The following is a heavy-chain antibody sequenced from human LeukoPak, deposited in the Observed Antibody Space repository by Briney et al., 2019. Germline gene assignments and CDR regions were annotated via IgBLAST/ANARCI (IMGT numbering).Heavy chain of an antibody. D-gene: IGHD2-2*02. Sequence: ASVKVSCKASGYTFTSYDINWVRQATGQGLEWMGWMNPNSGYTGYAQKFQGRVTMTRNTSISTAYMDASSLRSEGTAVYYCARGMGYCSRTSCYKPRFNPKNNWFDPWGQGTLVTVSS. CDR1: GYTFTSYD. CDR3: ARGMGYCSRTSCYKPRFNPKNNWFDP. J-gene: IGHJ5*02. V-gene: IGHV1-8*01. CDR2: MNPNSGYT.